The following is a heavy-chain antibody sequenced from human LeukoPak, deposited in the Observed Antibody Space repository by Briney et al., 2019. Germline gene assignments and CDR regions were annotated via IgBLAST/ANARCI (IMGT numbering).Heavy chain of an antibody. J-gene: IGHJ3*02. D-gene: IGHD3-9*01. Sequence: GASVNVSCKPSVYTFTHYYINWLRQATGQGLEWMGWMNPNSGNTGYALMFQGRDTMTRYTSIRTAYMELSSLRSGDTAVYFCARGYSDILTGYWTNDAFHIWGQGTMVTVSS. CDR2: MNPNSGNT. CDR1: VYTFTHYY. CDR3: ARGYSDILTGYWTNDAFHI. V-gene: IGHV1-8*01.